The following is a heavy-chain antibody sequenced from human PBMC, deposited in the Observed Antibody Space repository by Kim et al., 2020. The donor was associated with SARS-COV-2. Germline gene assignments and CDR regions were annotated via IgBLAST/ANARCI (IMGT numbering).Heavy chain of an antibody. V-gene: IGHV1-18*01. Sequence: ASVKVSCKASGYTFSSYGLAWVRQAPGQGLEWMGWISAYTANTHYSQKFQGRVTMTTDTSTNTVYMELRSLRSDDTAVYYCAGDYYDSSGYYQSPYYWGQ. D-gene: IGHD3-22*01. CDR2: ISAYTANT. CDR1: GYTFSSYG. CDR3: AGDYYDSSGYYQSPYY. J-gene: IGHJ4*02.